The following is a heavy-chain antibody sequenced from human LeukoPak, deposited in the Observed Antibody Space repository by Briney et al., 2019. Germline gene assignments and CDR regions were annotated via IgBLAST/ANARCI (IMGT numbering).Heavy chain of an antibody. J-gene: IGHJ6*02. V-gene: IGHV1-2*02. D-gene: IGHD4-17*01. Sequence: ASVTVSCKASGYTFTGYYMHWVRQAPGQGLEWMGWINPNSGGTNYAQKFQGRVTMTRDTSISTAYMELSRLRSDDTAVYYCARVTDDYGDYYYGMDDWGQGTTVTVSS. CDR2: INPNSGGT. CDR1: GYTFTGYY. CDR3: ARVTDDYGDYYYGMDD.